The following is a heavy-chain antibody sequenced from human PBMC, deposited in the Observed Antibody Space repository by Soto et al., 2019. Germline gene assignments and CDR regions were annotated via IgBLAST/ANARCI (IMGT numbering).Heavy chain of an antibody. J-gene: IGHJ4*02. CDR3: ARLQTAVPHY. D-gene: IGHD6-13*01. Sequence: QVQLQESGPGLVMPSETLSLTCTVSGDSISGSPYYWGWIRQPPGKRLEWIGSIFYAGYTVYTPSLKSRVTISVDTSKNQFSLKLTSVAAADTATYFCARLQTAVPHYWGQGILVTVSS. CDR2: IFYAGYT. V-gene: IGHV4-39*01. CDR1: GDSISGSPYY.